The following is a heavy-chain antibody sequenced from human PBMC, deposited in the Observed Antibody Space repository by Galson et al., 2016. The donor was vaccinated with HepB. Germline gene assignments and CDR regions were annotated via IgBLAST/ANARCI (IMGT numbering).Heavy chain of an antibody. V-gene: IGHV1-46*01. J-gene: IGHJ4*02. D-gene: IGHD1-1*01. CDR1: GYTFTSYY. CDR2: INPSGGST. CDR3: PRGTGTGGYFDY. Sequence: SVKVSCKASGYTFTSYYMHWVRQAPGQGLEWMGIINPSGGSTNYAQKFQGRVTVTRDTSTSTVYMELSSLRSEDTAVYYCPRGTGTGGYFDYWGQGTLVTVSS.